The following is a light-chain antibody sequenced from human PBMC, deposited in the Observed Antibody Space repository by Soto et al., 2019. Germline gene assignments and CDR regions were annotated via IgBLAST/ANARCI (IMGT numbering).Light chain of an antibody. Sequence: EVVLTQSPATLSLSPGERATLSCRASQTVSSGHLAWYQQTPGQAPRLLISGGTSRATGITDRFSGSGSGTDFSVTVSRLEPEDFAGYYCQQYVSSPYTFGHGTKLEIK. CDR2: GGT. J-gene: IGKJ2*01. V-gene: IGKV3-20*01. CDR1: QTVSSGH. CDR3: QQYVSSPYT.